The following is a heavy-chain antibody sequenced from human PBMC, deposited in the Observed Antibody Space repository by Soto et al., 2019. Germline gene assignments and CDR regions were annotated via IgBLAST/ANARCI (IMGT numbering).Heavy chain of an antibody. D-gene: IGHD5-12*01. J-gene: IGHJ4*02. CDR3: ARVDSGGYAYFDY. CDR1: GGSITRGGYY. CDR2: IDFSGST. V-gene: IGHV4-31*03. Sequence: QVQLQESGPRLVKPSQTLSLTCTVSGGSITRGGYYWTWIRQHPGKGLEWIGYIDFSGSTYYNPSLKSRLTMSVDTSKNQFSLKLSSVTVADTAVYYCARVDSGGYAYFDYWGQGTLVTVSS.